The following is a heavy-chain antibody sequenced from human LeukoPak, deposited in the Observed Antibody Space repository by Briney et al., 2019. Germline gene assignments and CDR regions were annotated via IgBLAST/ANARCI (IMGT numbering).Heavy chain of an antibody. J-gene: IGHJ4*02. D-gene: IGHD5-12*01. V-gene: IGHV3-23*01. CDR3: VRGGYRAYYVDY. CDR2: ISGSGGST. Sequence: PGGSLRLSCAASGFTFSSYAMSWVRQAPGKGLEWVSAISGSGGSTYYADSVKGRFTISRDNSKNTLYLQMNSLRAEDTAVYYCVRGGYRAYYVDYWGQGTLVTVSS. CDR1: GFTFSSYA.